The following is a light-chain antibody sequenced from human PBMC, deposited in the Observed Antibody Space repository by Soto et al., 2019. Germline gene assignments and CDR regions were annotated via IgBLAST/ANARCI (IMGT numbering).Light chain of an antibody. CDR2: EVS. V-gene: IGLV2-14*01. CDR1: SNDIGAYKY. J-gene: IGLJ1*01. CDR3: SSYTTGSTLYV. Sequence: QSVLTQPASVSVSPGQSITISCTGSSNDIGAYKYVSWYQQYPGKAPKLIIFEVSNRPSGVSNRFSGSKSGNTASLTIAGLQAEDEADYHCSSYTTGSTLYVFGGGTKV.